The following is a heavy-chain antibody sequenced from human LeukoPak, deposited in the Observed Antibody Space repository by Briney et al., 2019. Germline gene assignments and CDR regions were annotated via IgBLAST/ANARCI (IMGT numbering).Heavy chain of an antibody. J-gene: IGHJ4*02. CDR1: GGSISNGGYY. CDR3: ARELIRRDGYRSFDY. Sequence: SQTLSLTCTVSGGSISNGGYYWSWIRQHPGKGLEWIGYIYYSGSTYYNPSLKSRVTISVDTSKNQFSLKLSSVTAADTAVYYCARELIRRDGYRSFDYWGQGTLVTVSS. CDR2: IYYSGST. D-gene: IGHD5-24*01. V-gene: IGHV4-31*03.